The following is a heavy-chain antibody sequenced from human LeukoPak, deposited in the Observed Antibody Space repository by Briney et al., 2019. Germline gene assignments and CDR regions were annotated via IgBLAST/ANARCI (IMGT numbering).Heavy chain of an antibody. CDR1: GYTFTGYY. Sequence: ASVKVSCKASGYTFTGYYMHWVRQAPGQGLEWMGWINPSGGSTSYAQKFQGRVTMTRDTSTSTVYMELSSLRSEDTAVYYCARYSRGDRLYFDHWGQGTLVTVSS. D-gene: IGHD3-10*01. J-gene: IGHJ4*02. CDR3: ARYSRGDRLYFDH. V-gene: IGHV1-46*01. CDR2: INPSGGST.